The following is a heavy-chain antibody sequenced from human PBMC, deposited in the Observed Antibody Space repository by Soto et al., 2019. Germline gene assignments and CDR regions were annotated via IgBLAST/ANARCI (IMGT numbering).Heavy chain of an antibody. V-gene: IGHV6-1*01. Sequence: SQTLSLTCAISGDSVSSNSAAWNWIRQSPSRVLEWLGRTYYRSKWYNDYAVSVKSRITINPDTSKNQFSLQLNSVTPEDTAVYYCARVRIAVAGTDDYYYGMAVWGQGTTVTVSS. CDR3: ARVRIAVAGTDDYYYGMAV. D-gene: IGHD6-19*01. CDR1: GDSVSSNSAA. J-gene: IGHJ6*02. CDR2: TYYRSKWYN.